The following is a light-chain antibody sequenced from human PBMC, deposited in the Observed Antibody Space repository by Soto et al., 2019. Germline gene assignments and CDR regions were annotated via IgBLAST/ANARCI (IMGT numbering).Light chain of an antibody. CDR2: DAS. J-gene: IGKJ4*01. V-gene: IGKV3-11*01. CDR3: QQYDVWPALT. Sequence: DIVLTQSPATLSLSPGERATLACRASQSVSTYLAWYQQRPGQAPRLLIYDASNRATGIPARFSGSGSGTDFTLTISSLEPEDFAVYYCQQYDVWPALTFGGGTKVDIK. CDR1: QSVSTY.